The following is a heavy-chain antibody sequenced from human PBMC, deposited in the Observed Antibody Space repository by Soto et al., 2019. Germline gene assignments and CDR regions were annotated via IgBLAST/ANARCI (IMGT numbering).Heavy chain of an antibody. J-gene: IGHJ4*02. CDR1: GFTFSSYA. Sequence: GGSLRLSCAASGFTFSSYAMSWVRQAPGKGLEWVSAISGSGGSTYYADSVKGRFTISRDNSKNTLYLQMNSLRAEDTAVYYCAKDQSYYYDSSGYYVPFDYWGQGPRSPSPQ. V-gene: IGHV3-23*01. CDR2: ISGSGGST. D-gene: IGHD3-22*01. CDR3: AKDQSYYYDSSGYYVPFDY.